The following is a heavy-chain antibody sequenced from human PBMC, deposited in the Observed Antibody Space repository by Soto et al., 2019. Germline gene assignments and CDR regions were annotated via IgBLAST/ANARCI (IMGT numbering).Heavy chain of an antibody. J-gene: IGHJ6*02. V-gene: IGHV1-69*12. D-gene: IGHD2-2*01. CDR2: IIPIFGTA. CDR1: GGTFSSYA. CDR3: ARGSRPTSHQCSSTKSYYYYYYGMDV. Sequence: QVQLVQSGAEVKKPGSSVKVSCKASGGTFSSYAISWVRQAPGQGLEWMGGIIPIFGTANYAQKFQGRVTITADESTSTAYMELSSLRSEDTAVYYCARGSRPTSHQCSSTKSYYYYYYGMDVWGQGTTVTVSS.